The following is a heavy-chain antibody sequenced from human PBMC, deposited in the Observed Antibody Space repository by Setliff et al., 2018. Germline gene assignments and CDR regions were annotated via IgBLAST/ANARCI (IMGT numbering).Heavy chain of an antibody. CDR3: ARVGEEYCSGGTCYDWFDP. Sequence: PSETLSLTCSVSGGSISRSYWTWIRQAPGKGMEWIGYISRSGTTNYNPSLKSRLSMSVDTSKNEFSLKLRFVTAADTAVYYCARVGEEYCSGGTCYDWFDPWGPGTLVTVSS. CDR1: GGSISRSY. D-gene: IGHD2-15*01. V-gene: IGHV4-59*01. CDR2: ISRSGTT. J-gene: IGHJ5*02.